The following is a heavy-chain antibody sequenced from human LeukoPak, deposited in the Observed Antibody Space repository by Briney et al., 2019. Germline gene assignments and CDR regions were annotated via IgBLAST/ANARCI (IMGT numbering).Heavy chain of an antibody. J-gene: IGHJ3*02. CDR1: GYTFTGYY. CDR2: INPNSGGT. D-gene: IGHD2-2*01. V-gene: IGHV1-2*02. CDR3: ARLSPGLGYCSSTSCYSAFDI. Sequence: ASVKVSCKASGYTFTGYYMHWVRQAPGQGLEWMGWINPNSGGTHYAQKFQGRVTMTRDTSISTAYMELSRLRSDDTAVYYCARLSPGLGYCSSTSCYSAFDIWGQGTMVTVSS.